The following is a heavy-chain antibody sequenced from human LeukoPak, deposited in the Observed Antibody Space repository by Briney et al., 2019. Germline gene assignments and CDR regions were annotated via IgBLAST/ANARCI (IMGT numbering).Heavy chain of an antibody. CDR1: GGSINNGGYY. CDR2: IYYSGSS. J-gene: IGHJ6*03. Sequence: PSETLSLTCTVSGGSINNGGYYWSWIRQHPGKGLEWIGYIYYSGSSYYNPSLRSRVTISVDTSKNHFSLKLSSVTAADTAVYYCARIPPAINYYYYYIDVWGKGTTVTVSS. V-gene: IGHV4-31*03. CDR3: ARIPPAINYYYYYIDV. D-gene: IGHD2-2*02.